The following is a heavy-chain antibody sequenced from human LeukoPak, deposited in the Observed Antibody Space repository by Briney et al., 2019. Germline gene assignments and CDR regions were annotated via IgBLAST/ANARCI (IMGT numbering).Heavy chain of an antibody. CDR3: ARAGIVGAKKAFDI. CDR1: GGTFSSYA. Sequence: SMKVSCKASGGTFSSYAISWVRQAPGQGLEWMGGIIPISGTANYAQKFQGRVTITTDESTSTAYMELSSLRSEDTAVYYCARAGIVGAKKAFDIWGQGTMVTVSS. J-gene: IGHJ3*02. V-gene: IGHV1-69*05. CDR2: IIPISGTA. D-gene: IGHD1-26*01.